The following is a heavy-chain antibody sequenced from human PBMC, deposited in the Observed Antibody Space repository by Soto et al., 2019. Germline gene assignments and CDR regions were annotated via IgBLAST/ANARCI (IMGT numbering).Heavy chain of an antibody. Sequence: GGSLRLSCAASGFTFSSYGMHWVRQAPGKGLEWVAVIWYDGSNKYYADSVKGRFTISRDNSKNTLYLQMNSLRAEDTAVYYCARTALVVAATKTARGLDYWGQGTLVTVSS. CDR1: GFTFSSYG. J-gene: IGHJ4*02. V-gene: IGHV3-33*01. D-gene: IGHD2-15*01. CDR2: IWYDGSNK. CDR3: ARTALVVAATKTARGLDY.